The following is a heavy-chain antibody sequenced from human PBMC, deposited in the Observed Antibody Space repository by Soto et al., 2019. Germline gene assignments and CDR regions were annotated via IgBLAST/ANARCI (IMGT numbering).Heavy chain of an antibody. Sequence: PSQTLSLTCAISGDSVSSNSAAWNWIRQSPSRGLEWLGRTYYGSKWYNDYAVSVKSRITINPDTSKNQFSLQLNSVTPEDTAVYSCERGYSYGYLRYYYYDGMDVWGQGTTVNVSS. CDR3: ERGYSYGYLRYYYYDGMDV. V-gene: IGHV6-1*01. CDR1: GDSVSSNSAA. D-gene: IGHD5-18*01. J-gene: IGHJ6*02. CDR2: TYYGSKWYN.